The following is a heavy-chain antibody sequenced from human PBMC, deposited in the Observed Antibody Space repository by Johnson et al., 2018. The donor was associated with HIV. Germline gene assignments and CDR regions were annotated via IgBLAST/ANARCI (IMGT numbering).Heavy chain of an antibody. J-gene: IGHJ3*02. Sequence: VHLVESGGGLVQPGGSLRLSCAASGFTFSSYAMSWVRQAPGKGLEWVGRIKSNTDGGTADYAAPVNGRFTISRDDSKDTLYLEMKSLKTEDTAIYYCTTEVREWELQMGWTRAFDIWGQGTMVTVSS. CDR1: GFTFSSYA. V-gene: IGHV3-15*01. D-gene: IGHD1-26*01. CDR2: IKSNTDGGTA. CDR3: TTEVREWELQMGWTRAFDI.